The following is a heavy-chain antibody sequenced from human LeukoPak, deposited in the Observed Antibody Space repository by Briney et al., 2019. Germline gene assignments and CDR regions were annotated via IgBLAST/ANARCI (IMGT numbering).Heavy chain of an antibody. CDR2: ISYDGSNK. Sequence: GGSLRLSCAASGFTFSSYGMHWVRQAPGKGLEWVAVISYDGSNKYYADSVKGRFTISRDNSKNTLYLQMNSLRAEDTAVYYCAKSIRSSSWYERMTSDYYYYYGMDVWGQGTTVTVSS. CDR1: GFTFSSYG. J-gene: IGHJ6*02. D-gene: IGHD6-13*01. CDR3: AKSIRSSSWYERMTSDYYYYYGMDV. V-gene: IGHV3-30*18.